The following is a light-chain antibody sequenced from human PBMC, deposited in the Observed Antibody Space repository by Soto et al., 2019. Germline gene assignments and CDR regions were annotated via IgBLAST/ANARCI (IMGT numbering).Light chain of an antibody. CDR2: EVS. J-gene: IGLJ3*02. CDR3: SSYTSSSTGV. Sequence: QSALTQPASVSGSPGQSITISCTGTSSDVGGYNYVSWYQQHPGKAPKLMIYEVSNRPSGVSNRFSGSKSANTASLTISGLQAEDEADYYCSSYTSSSTGVFGGGTKVTVL. CDR1: SSDVGGYNY. V-gene: IGLV2-14*01.